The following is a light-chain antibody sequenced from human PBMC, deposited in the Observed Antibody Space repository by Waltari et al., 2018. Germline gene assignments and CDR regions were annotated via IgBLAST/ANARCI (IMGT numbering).Light chain of an antibody. CDR3: GTWDSSLSGAV. CDR2: EDN. CDR1: SSNIGNNY. J-gene: IGLJ7*01. V-gene: IGLV1-51*02. Sequence: QSVLTQPPSVSAAPGQRVTIFCSGGSSNIGNNYVSWYRQLPGTAPKLLIYEDNERPSGIPDRFCGSKSGTSATLDITGLQAGDEADYYCGTWDSSLSGAVFGGGTHLTVL.